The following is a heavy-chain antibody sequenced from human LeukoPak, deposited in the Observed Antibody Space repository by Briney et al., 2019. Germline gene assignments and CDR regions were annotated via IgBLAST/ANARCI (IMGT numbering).Heavy chain of an antibody. J-gene: IGHJ5*01. CDR3: ARVVTAHWFDS. Sequence: ASVKVSCKASGGSFSSYGIIWVRQAPGQGLEWMGGIIPVFGTSNYAQKFQGRVTITADEPTTTAYMESYSLRYEDTALYYCARVVTAHWFDSWGQGTLVIVSS. V-gene: IGHV1-69*01. D-gene: IGHD2-21*02. CDR2: IIPVFGTS. CDR1: GGSFSSYG.